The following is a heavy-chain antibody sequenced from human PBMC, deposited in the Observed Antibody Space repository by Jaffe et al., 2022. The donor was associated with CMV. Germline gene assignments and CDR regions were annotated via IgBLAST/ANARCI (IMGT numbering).Heavy chain of an antibody. CDR3: ARPSSGGSSGGFDP. Sequence: EVQLVESGGGLVQPGGSLRLSCAASGFTFSSYEMNWVRQAPGKGLEWVSYISSSGSTIYYADSVKGRFTISRDNAKNSLYLQMNSLRAEDTAVYYCARPSSGGSSGGFDPWGQGTLVTVSS. CDR2: ISSSGSTI. J-gene: IGHJ5*02. CDR1: GFTFSSYE. D-gene: IGHD2-15*01. V-gene: IGHV3-48*03.